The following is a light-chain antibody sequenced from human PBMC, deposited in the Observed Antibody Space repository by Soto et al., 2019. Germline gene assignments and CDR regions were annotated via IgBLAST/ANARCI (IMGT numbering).Light chain of an antibody. CDR1: QSISSW. CDR2: KAS. CDR3: QQYSSYSPET. J-gene: IGKJ1*01. V-gene: IGKV1-5*03. Sequence: GDRVTITCRASQSISSWLAWYQQKPGKAPKVLIYKASRLESGVPSRFSGSGSGTEFTLTISSLQPDDFATYYCQQYSSYSPETFGQGTKVDIK.